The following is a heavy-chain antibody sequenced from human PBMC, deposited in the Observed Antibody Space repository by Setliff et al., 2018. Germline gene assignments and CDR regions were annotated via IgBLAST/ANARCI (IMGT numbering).Heavy chain of an antibody. V-gene: IGHV4-39*07. CDR1: GGSISSGSYY. Sequence: PSETLSLTCTVSGGSISSGSYYWSWIRQPPGKGLEWIGSIYHSGSTYYNPSLKSRVTISVDTSKNQFSLKLSSVTAADTAVYYCARGLGIVVVPAAIGCWFDPWGQGTLGTVSS. CDR2: IYHSGST. CDR3: ARGLGIVVVPAAIGCWFDP. D-gene: IGHD2-2*03. J-gene: IGHJ5*02.